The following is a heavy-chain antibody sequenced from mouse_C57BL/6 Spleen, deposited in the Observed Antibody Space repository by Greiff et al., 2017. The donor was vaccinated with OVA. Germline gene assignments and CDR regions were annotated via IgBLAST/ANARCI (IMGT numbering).Heavy chain of an antibody. CDR2: ISSGSSTI. D-gene: IGHD4-1*01. Sequence: EVMLVESGGGLVKPGGSLKLSCAASGFTFSDYGMHWVRQAPEKGLEWVAYISSGSSTIYYAATVKGRFTISRDNAKNTLFLQMTSLGSEDTARYYCALTWDAMDYWGQGTSVTVSS. V-gene: IGHV5-17*01. CDR3: ALTWDAMDY. CDR1: GFTFSDYG. J-gene: IGHJ4*01.